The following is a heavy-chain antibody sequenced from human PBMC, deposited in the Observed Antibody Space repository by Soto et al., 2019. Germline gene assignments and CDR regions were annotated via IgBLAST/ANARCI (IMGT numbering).Heavy chain of an antibody. CDR1: GFIFTDAW. J-gene: IGHJ4*02. CDR3: TTGSVEGY. D-gene: IGHD2-15*01. V-gene: IGHV3-15*07. CDR2: VKTKAQGERT. Sequence: EVQLLESGGGLVRPGGSLRLSCATSGFIFTDAWMNWVRQAPGKGLEWVGRVKTKAQGERTDYGEPVQGRFTISRDDSKNSLHLQMTSLRTEDTAVYYCTTGSVEGYCGQGVLVTVSS.